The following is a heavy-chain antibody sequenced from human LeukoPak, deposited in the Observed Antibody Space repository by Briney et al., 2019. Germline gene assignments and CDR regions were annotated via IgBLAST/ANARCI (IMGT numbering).Heavy chain of an antibody. J-gene: IGHJ4*02. V-gene: IGHV4-38-2*01. Sequence: SETLSLTCAVSGYSTTSRYWWGWIGQTPGRGLEWIGSLHHSGSPSYNPSLKSRVTISVDTSKNQFSLRLSSVTAADTAVYYCARVGGDDSTGHYSVDYWGQGTLVTVSS. D-gene: IGHD3-22*01. CDR3: ARVGGDDSTGHYSVDY. CDR2: LHHSGSP. CDR1: GYSTTSRYW.